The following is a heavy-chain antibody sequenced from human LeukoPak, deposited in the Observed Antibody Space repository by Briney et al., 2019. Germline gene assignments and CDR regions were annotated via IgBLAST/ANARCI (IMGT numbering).Heavy chain of an antibody. V-gene: IGHV4-34*01. D-gene: IGHD6-19*01. CDR1: GGSFSGYY. CDR2: INHSGST. Sequence: SETLSLTCAVYGGSFSGYYWSWIRQPPGKGLEWIGEINHSGSTNYNPSLKSRVTISVDTSKNQFSLKLSSVTAADTAVYYCARVGGSGWYPYYYYGMDVWGQGTTVTVSS. J-gene: IGHJ6*02. CDR3: ARVGGSGWYPYYYYGMDV.